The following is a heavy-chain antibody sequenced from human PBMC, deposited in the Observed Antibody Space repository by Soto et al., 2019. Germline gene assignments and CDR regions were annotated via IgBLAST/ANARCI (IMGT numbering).Heavy chain of an antibody. V-gene: IGHV5-10-1*01. CDR3: TRRASSSFYHFDF. J-gene: IGHJ4*02. D-gene: IGHD2-2*01. CDR2: IDPSDSYV. Sequence: GESLKISCQASGYSFTAYWVTWVRQMPGKGLEWMATIDPSDSYVDYSPSFRGHVTFSVDRSITTVYLQWNSLKASDSAMYFCTRRASSSFYHFDFWGQGALVTVSS. CDR1: GYSFTAYW.